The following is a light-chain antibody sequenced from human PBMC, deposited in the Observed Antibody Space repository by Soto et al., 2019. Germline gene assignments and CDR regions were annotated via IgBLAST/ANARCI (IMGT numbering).Light chain of an antibody. V-gene: IGKV3-11*01. Sequence: EVVLTQSPATLSLSPGERATLSCRASQSVSTYLAWYQQKPGQPPRLLIYGASNRATGTPPRFSGSGSGTDFTLTISSLEPEDFAVYYCHQRSNWPPFTFGPGTKVEIK. CDR2: GAS. J-gene: IGKJ3*01. CDR1: QSVSTY. CDR3: HQRSNWPPFT.